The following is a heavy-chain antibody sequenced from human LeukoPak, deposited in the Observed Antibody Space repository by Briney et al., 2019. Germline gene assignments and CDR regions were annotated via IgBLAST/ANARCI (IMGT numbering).Heavy chain of an antibody. CDR3: ARSLLDFGVVLEYYYYMDV. D-gene: IGHD3-3*01. V-gene: IGHV4-4*07. J-gene: IGHJ6*03. CDR1: GGSISSYY. Sequence: MPSETLSLTCTVSGGSISSYYWSWIRQPAGKGLEWIGRIYTSGSTNYNPSLKSRVTMSVDTSKNQFSLQLNSVTPEDTAVYYCARSLLDFGVVLEYYYYMDVWGKGTTVTVSS. CDR2: IYTSGST.